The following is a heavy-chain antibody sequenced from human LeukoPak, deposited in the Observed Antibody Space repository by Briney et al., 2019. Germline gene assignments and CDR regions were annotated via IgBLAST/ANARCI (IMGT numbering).Heavy chain of an antibody. CDR1: GDSVSSNSAA. CDR3: ARESGVTAALDAFDI. CDR2: TYYRSKWYN. Sequence: SQTLSLTCAISGDSVSSNSAAWTWIRQSPSRGLEWLGRTYYRSKWYNDYAVSVKSRISINPDTSKNQFSLQLNSVTPEDTAVYYCARESGVTAALDAFDIWGQGTMVTVSS. D-gene: IGHD6-13*01. J-gene: IGHJ3*02. V-gene: IGHV6-1*01.